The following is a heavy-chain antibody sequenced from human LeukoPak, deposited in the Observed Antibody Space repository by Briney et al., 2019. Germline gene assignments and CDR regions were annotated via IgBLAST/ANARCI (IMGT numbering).Heavy chain of an antibody. V-gene: IGHV1-18*01. J-gene: IGHJ6*02. CDR1: GYTFNSYG. CDR3: ARYYYYGMDV. CDR2: ISAYNGNT. Sequence: ASVKGSGKASGYTFNSYGISWVRQAPGQGLEWMGWISAYNGNTNYARKLQGRVTMTTDTSTSTAYMELRSLRSDDTAVYYCARYYYYGMDVWGQGTTVTVSS.